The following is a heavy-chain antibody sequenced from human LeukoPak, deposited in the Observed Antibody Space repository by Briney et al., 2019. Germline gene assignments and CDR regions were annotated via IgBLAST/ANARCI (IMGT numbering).Heavy chain of an antibody. Sequence: SETLSLTCTVSGGSISSSSFYWGWIRQPPGKGLEWIGSIYYSGSTYYNPSLKSRVTISVDTSKNQFSLKLSSVTAADTAVYYCARGRQWPVLGWFDPWGQGTLVTVSS. CDR3: ARGRQWPVLGWFDP. V-gene: IGHV4-39*07. CDR1: GGSISSSSFY. D-gene: IGHD6-19*01. J-gene: IGHJ5*02. CDR2: IYYSGST.